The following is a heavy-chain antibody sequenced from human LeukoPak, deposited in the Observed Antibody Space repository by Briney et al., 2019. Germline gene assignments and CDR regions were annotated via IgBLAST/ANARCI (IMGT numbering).Heavy chain of an antibody. CDR1: GFSLSRYA. D-gene: IGHD6-13*01. CDR3: AKCRGSSWSDYFDY. V-gene: IGHV3-23*01. CDR2: ISDSGGST. J-gene: IGHJ4*02. Sequence: GASLRLSCAVSGFSLSRYAMSWVRKAPGKGLEWVSAISDSGGSTYYADSVKGRFTISRDNSRSTLYLQMNTLRAEDTAVYYCAKCRGSSWSDYFDYWGQGTLVTVSS.